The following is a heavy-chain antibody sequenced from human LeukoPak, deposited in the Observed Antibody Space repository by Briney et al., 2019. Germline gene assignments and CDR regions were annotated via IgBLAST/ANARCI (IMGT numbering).Heavy chain of an antibody. V-gene: IGHV1-2*02. J-gene: IGHJ6*03. Sequence: ASVKVSCKASGYTFTGYYMHWVRQAPGQGLEWMGWINPNSGGTNYAQKFQGRVTMTRDTSISTAYMELSRLRSDDTAVYYCARDGNYYGSGSYFQSLDYYYYYMDVWGKGTTVTVSS. D-gene: IGHD3-10*01. CDR1: GYTFTGYY. CDR2: INPNSGGT. CDR3: ARDGNYYGSGSYFQSLDYYYYYMDV.